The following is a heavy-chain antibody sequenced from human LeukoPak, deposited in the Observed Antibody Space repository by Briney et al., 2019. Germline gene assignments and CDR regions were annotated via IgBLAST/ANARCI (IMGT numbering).Heavy chain of an antibody. D-gene: IGHD3-16*01. CDR3: ARHRDHYDT. Sequence: SETLSLTCTVSGASINNNFWTWIRQPPGKGLEWIGYIYSSGSANYNPSLKSRVIISGDTSKNQISLNLTSVTAADTAVYFCARHRDHYDTWGHGTLVTVSS. J-gene: IGHJ4*01. CDR1: GASINNNF. V-gene: IGHV4-59*08. CDR2: IYSSGSA.